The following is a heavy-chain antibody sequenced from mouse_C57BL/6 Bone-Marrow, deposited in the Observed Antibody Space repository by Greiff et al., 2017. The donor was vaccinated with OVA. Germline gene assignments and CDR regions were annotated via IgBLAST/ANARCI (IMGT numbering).Heavy chain of an antibody. CDR1: GYAFSSYW. CDR2: IYPGDGDT. D-gene: IGHD1-1*01. J-gene: IGHJ1*03. CDR3: APYYYGSTLYFDV. V-gene: IGHV1-80*01. Sequence: QVQLKESGAELVKPGASVKISCKASGYAFSSYWMNWVKQRPGKGLEWIGQIYPGDGDTNYNGKFKGKATLTADKSSSTAYMQLSSLTSEDSAVYFCAPYYYGSTLYFDVWGTGTTVTVSS.